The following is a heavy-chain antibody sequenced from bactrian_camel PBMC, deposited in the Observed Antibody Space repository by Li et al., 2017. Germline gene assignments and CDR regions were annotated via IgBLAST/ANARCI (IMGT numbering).Heavy chain of an antibody. J-gene: IGHJ4*01. CDR2: IDSDGVTT. Sequence: VQLVESGGGLVQPGGSLRLSCVGSGFGPKVYCMGWFRQAPGKEREGVAHIDSDGVTTYADSVKGQFTISRDNANSTLYLQMNSLKFDDAALYFCATGTWGHWGQGTQVTVS. V-gene: IGHV3S1*01. CDR1: GFGPKVYC. D-gene: IGHD5*01. CDR3: ATGTWGH.